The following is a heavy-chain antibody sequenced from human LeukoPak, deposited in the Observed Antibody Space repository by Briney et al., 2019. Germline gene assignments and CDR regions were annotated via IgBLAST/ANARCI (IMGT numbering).Heavy chain of an antibody. Sequence: GGSLRLSCAASGFTSSSYAMHWVRQAPGKGLEWVAVISYDGSNKYYADSVKGRFTISRDNSKNTLSLQMNSLRAEDTAVYYCAKSIYSSTSCHDFWGQGTLVTVSS. D-gene: IGHD2-2*01. J-gene: IGHJ4*02. CDR1: GFTSSSYA. CDR2: ISYDGSNK. CDR3: AKSIYSSTSCHDF. V-gene: IGHV3-30-3*02.